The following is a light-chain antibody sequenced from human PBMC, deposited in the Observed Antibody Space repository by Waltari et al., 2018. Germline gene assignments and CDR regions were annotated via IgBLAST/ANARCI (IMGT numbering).Light chain of an antibody. CDR3: QQYNSYSIT. J-gene: IGKJ5*01. V-gene: IGKV1-5*03. CDR2: RAS. Sequence: DIQMTQSPCTLSASVGDRVTITCRASQTISSWLAWYQQQPGKAPRLLIYRASTLESGVPSRFSGSGSGTEFTLTISSLQPDDFATYYCQQYNSYSITFGQGTRLEIK. CDR1: QTISSW.